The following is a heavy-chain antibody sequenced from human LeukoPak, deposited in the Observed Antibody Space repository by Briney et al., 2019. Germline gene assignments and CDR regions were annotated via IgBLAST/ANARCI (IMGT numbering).Heavy chain of an antibody. CDR2: ISSSSSYI. CDR1: GFTFSSYS. CDR3: ARDHSSSWRDFDY. J-gene: IGHJ4*02. D-gene: IGHD6-13*01. Sequence: GGSLRLSCAASGFTFSSYSMNWGRQAPGKGLEWVSSISSSSSYIYYADSVKGRFTISRDNAKNSLYLQMNSLRAEDTAVYYCARDHSSSWRDFDYWGQGTLVTVSS. V-gene: IGHV3-21*01.